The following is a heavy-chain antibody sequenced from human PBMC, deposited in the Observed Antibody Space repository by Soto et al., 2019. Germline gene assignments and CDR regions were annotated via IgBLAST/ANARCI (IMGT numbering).Heavy chain of an antibody. V-gene: IGHV3-48*02. CDR2: ISADSDTI. J-gene: IGHJ6*02. D-gene: IGHD3-3*01. Sequence: GGSLRLSCTGSGFTFSSDWMHWVRQAPGKGLEWISYISADSDTIFYADSVKGRFTISRDDAKNSLYLQMNSLRDEDTAMYYCARLYYDYVWGQGTTVTVSS. CDR1: GFTFSSDW. CDR3: ARLYYDYV.